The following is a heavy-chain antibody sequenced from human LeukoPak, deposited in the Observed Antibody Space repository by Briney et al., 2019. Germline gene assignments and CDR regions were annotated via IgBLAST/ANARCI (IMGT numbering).Heavy chain of an antibody. CDR2: IYHSGST. V-gene: IGHV4-30-2*01. Sequence: PSQTLSLTCAVSGGSISSGGYSWSWIRQPPGKGLEWIGYIYHSGSTYYNPSLKSRVTISVDRSKNQFSLKLSSVTAADTAVYYCARDLGYGDYSLGYWGQGTLVTVSS. CDR1: GGSISSGGYS. CDR3: ARDLGYGDYSLGY. D-gene: IGHD4-17*01. J-gene: IGHJ4*02.